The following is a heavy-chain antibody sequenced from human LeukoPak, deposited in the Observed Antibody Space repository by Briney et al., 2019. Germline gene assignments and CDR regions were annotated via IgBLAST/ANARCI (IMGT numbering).Heavy chain of an antibody. CDR3: ARDSALYSSGWLFDY. V-gene: IGHV4-61*02. J-gene: IGHJ4*02. CDR1: GGSISSGSYY. D-gene: IGHD6-19*01. CDR2: IYTSGST. Sequence: PSETLSLTCTVSGGSISSGSYYWSWIRQPAGKGLEWIGRIYTSGSTNYNPSLKSRVTISVDTSKNQLSLQLSSVTAADTAVYYCARDSALYSSGWLFDYWGQGTLVTVSS.